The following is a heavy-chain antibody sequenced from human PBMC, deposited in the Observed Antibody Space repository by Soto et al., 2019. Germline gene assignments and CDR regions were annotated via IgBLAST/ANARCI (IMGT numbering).Heavy chain of an antibody. J-gene: IGHJ3*02. D-gene: IGHD3-16*02. CDR3: ARFYDYIWGSYRGADAFDI. CDR2: INSDGSST. Sequence: EVQLVESGGGLVQPGGSLRLSCAASGFTFSSYWMHWVRQAPGKGLVWVSRINSDGSSTSYADSVKGRFTISRDNAKNTLYLQMNSLRAEDKAVYYCARFYDYIWGSYRGADAFDIWGQGTMVTVSS. CDR1: GFTFSSYW. V-gene: IGHV3-74*01.